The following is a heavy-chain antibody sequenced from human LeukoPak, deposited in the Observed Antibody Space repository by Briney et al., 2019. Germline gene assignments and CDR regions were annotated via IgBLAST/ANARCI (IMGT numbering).Heavy chain of an antibody. V-gene: IGHV3-23*01. J-gene: IGHJ6*03. D-gene: IGHD2-21*02. CDR1: GFTFSSYA. Sequence: GGSLRLSCAASGFTFSSYAMSWVRQAPGKGLEWVSAISGSGGSTYYADSAKGRFTISRDNSKNTLYLQMNSLRAEDTAVYYCAKEGFCGGDCYPPLDYYYYMDVWGKGTTVTVSS. CDR3: AKEGFCGGDCYPPLDYYYYMDV. CDR2: ISGSGGST.